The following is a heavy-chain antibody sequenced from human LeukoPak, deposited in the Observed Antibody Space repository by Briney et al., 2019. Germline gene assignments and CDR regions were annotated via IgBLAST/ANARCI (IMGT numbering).Heavy chain of an antibody. CDR3: ARVREVGYSYGYGY. D-gene: IGHD5-18*01. V-gene: IGHV1-8*01. Sequence: ASVKVSCKASGYTFTSYDINWVRQATGQGLEWMGWMNPNSGNTGYAQKFQGRVTMTRNTSISTAYMELSSLRSEGTAVYYCARVREVGYSYGYGYWGQGTLVTVSS. CDR2: MNPNSGNT. J-gene: IGHJ4*02. CDR1: GYTFTSYD.